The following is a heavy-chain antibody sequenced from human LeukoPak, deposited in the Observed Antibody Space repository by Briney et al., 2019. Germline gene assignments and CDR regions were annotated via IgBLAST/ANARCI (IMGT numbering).Heavy chain of an antibody. J-gene: IGHJ5*02. D-gene: IGHD3-10*01. CDR1: GGSFSGYY. Sequence: SETLSLICAVYGGSFSGYYWSWIRQPPGKGLEWIGEINHSGSTNYNPSLKSRVTISVDTSKNQFSLKLSSVTAADTAVYYCARALRYYYGSGRNNWFDPWGQGTLVTVSS. CDR3: ARALRYYYGSGRNNWFDP. V-gene: IGHV4-34*01. CDR2: INHSGST.